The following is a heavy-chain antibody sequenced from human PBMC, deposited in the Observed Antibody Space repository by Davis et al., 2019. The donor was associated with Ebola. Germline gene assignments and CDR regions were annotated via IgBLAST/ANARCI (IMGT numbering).Heavy chain of an antibody. V-gene: IGHV1-18*04. D-gene: IGHD5-18*01. CDR1: GYTFTSYG. J-gene: IGHJ6*02. CDR2: ISAYNGNT. Sequence: AASVKVSCKASGYTFTSYGISWVRQAPGQGLEWMGWISAYNGNTNYAQMLQGRVTMTTDTSTSTAYMELRSLRSDDTAVYYCARDKGGMWIQLWSQGGYYYYGMDVWGQGTTVTVSS. CDR3: ARDKGGMWIQLWSQGGYYYYGMDV.